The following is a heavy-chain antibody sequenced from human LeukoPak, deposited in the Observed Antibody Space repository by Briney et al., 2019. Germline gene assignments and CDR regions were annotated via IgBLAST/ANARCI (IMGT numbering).Heavy chain of an antibody. J-gene: IGHJ6*02. CDR3: ARLTDYGMDV. Sequence: GESLNISCMGYIYSFTSYWIGWVRPMPGKGLEWMGIINPADSDTRYSPYFQSQATNSTDKSISTSYLQWSSLKASDTAMYYCARLTDYGMDVWGQGTTVAVSS. V-gene: IGHV5-51*01. CDR2: INPADSDT. CDR1: IYSFTSYW.